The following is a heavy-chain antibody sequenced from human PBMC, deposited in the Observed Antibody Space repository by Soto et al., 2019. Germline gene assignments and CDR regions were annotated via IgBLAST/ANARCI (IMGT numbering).Heavy chain of an antibody. D-gene: IGHD3-10*01. J-gene: IGHJ4*02. CDR1: GFTFSSYA. Sequence: EVQLLESGGGLVQPGGSLRLSCAASGFTFSSYAMGWVRLAPGQGLEWVSGISGSGAGTYYADSVRGRFTISRDNSKNTLYLQMNSLRAEDTAVYYCAKCAYGWGTYCAFDYWGQGTLVTVSS. CDR3: AKCAYGWGTYCAFDY. V-gene: IGHV3-23*01. CDR2: ISGSGAGT.